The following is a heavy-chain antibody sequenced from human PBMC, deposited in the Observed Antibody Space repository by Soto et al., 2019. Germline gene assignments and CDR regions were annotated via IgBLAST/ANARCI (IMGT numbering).Heavy chain of an antibody. J-gene: IGHJ4*02. V-gene: IGHV3-33*01. CDR1: GFTFNTYG. Sequence: QVQLVESGGGVVQPGRSLRLSCAASGFTFNTYGFHWVRQAPGKGLEWVAVIWSDGNNKYYADSVKRRFTISRDSSKNTLYLQMNSLRVEDTAVYYCARIQLDTIMALDYWGQGTLVTVSS. CDR2: IWSDGNNK. D-gene: IGHD1-1*01. CDR3: ARIQLDTIMALDY.